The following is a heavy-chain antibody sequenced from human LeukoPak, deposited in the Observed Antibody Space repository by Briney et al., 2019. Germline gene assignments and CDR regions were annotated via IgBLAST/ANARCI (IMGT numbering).Heavy chain of an antibody. V-gene: IGHV4-59*01. D-gene: IGHD3-22*01. CDR1: GGSISSYY. Sequence: PSETLSLTCTVSGGSISSYYWSWIRQSPGKGLEWIGYIYYSGSTNYNPSLKSRLTISVDTSKNQFSLKLSSVTAADTAVYYCARVVVGMGQYDSSGFHDYWGQGTLVTVSS. CDR2: IYYSGST. J-gene: IGHJ4*02. CDR3: ARVVVGMGQYDSSGFHDY.